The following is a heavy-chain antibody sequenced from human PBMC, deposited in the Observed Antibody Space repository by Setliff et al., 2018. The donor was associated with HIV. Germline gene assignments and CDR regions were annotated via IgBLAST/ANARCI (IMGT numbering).Heavy chain of an antibody. CDR1: GGSISSSIYY. V-gene: IGHV4-39*01. J-gene: IGHJ4*02. CDR2: IYHSGSTYYYGGST. D-gene: IGHD6-6*01. Sequence: SETLSLTCTVSGGSISSSIYYWGWIRQPPGKGLEWIGFIYHSGSTYYYGGSTYYNPSLKSRVTISVDTSKNQFSLKLSSVTAADTAVYYCARHDTEYSSYPIDYWGQGNLVTVSS. CDR3: ARHDTEYSSYPIDY.